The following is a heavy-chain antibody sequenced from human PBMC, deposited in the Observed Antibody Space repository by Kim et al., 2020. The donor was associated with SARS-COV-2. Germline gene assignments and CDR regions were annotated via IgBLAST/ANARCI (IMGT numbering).Heavy chain of an antibody. V-gene: IGHV4-31*03. CDR2: IYYSGST. CDR3: ARDGSDYYDSSGYHPLDAFDI. CDR1: GGSISSGGYY. J-gene: IGHJ3*02. Sequence: SETLSLTCTVSGGSISSGGYYWSWIRQHPGKGLEWIGYIYYSGSTYYNQSLKSRVTISVDTSKNQFSLKLSSVTAADTAVYYCARDGSDYYDSSGYHPLDAFDIWGQGTMVTVSS. D-gene: IGHD3-22*01.